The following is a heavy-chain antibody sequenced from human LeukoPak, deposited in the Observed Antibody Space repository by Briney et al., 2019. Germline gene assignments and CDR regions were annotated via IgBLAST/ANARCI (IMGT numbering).Heavy chain of an antibody. V-gene: IGHV4-34*01. J-gene: IGHJ4*02. D-gene: IGHD5-12*01. CDR2: INHSGST. CDR3: AVGRMVATRRAIDY. CDR1: GGSLSGYY. Sequence: SETLSLTCAVYGGSLSGYYWSWIRQPPGKGLEWIGEINHSGSTNYNPSLKSRVTISVDTSKNQFSLKLSSVTAADTAVYYCAVGRMVATRRAIDYWGQGTLVTVSS.